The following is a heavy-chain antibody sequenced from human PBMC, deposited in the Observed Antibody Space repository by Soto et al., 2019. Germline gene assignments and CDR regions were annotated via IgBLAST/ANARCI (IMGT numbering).Heavy chain of an antibody. CDR2: ISYDETKR. D-gene: IGHD6-19*01. CDR1: GFTFSSYS. Sequence: QVQLVESGGGVVQPGKSLRLSCAASGFTFSSYSMNWVRQAPGRGLEWVAVISYDETKRYYGDSVKGRFSISRDTAKNTLYLQMNSLRAEDTAGYYCARSIALSGLDYWGQGNRVTVSS. V-gene: IGHV3-30-3*01. CDR3: ARSIALSGLDY. J-gene: IGHJ4*02.